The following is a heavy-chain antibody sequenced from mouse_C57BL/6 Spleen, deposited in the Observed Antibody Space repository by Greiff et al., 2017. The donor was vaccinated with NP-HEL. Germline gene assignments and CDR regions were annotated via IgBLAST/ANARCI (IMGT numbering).Heavy chain of an antibody. CDR2: IDPSDSYT. CDR3: ARRGLAYWYFDV. V-gene: IGHV1-59*01. CDR1: GYTFTSYW. J-gene: IGHJ1*03. Sequence: QVQLQQSGAELVRPGTSVKLSCKASGYTFTSYWMHWVKQRPGQGLEWIGVIDPSDSYTNYNQKFKGKATMTVDTSSSTAYMQLSSLTSEDSAVYYCARRGLAYWYFDVWGTGTTVTVSS. D-gene: IGHD3-3*01.